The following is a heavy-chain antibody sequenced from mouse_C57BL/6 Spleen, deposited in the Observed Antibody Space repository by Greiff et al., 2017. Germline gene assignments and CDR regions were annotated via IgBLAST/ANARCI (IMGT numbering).Heavy chain of an antibody. CDR1: GYAFSSSW. V-gene: IGHV1-82*01. CDR3: ARSPSYYYGSSYIYWYFDV. Sequence: QVQLKQSGPELVKPGASVKISCKASGYAFSSSWMNWVKQRPGKGLEWIGRIYPGDGDTNYNGKFKGKATLTADKSSSTAYIQLSSLTSEDSAVYFCARSPSYYYGSSYIYWYFDVWGTGTTVTVSS. CDR2: IYPGDGDT. J-gene: IGHJ1*03. D-gene: IGHD1-1*01.